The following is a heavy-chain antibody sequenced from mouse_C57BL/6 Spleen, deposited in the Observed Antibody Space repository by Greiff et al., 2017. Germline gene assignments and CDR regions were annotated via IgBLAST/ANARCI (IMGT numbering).Heavy chain of an antibody. Sequence: EVKLMESGGGLVKPGGSLKLSCAASGFTFSDYGMHWVRQAPAKGLEWVAYISSGSSTIYYADTVKGRFNISRDNAKNTLFLQMTSLRSEDTAMYYCARAVRRAMDYWGQGTSVTVSS. CDR2: ISSGSSTI. V-gene: IGHV5-17*01. CDR3: ARAVRRAMDY. D-gene: IGHD2-14*01. J-gene: IGHJ4*01. CDR1: GFTFSDYG.